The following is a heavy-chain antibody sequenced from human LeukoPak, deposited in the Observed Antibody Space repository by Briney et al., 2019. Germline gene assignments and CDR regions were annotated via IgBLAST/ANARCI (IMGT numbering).Heavy chain of an antibody. CDR1: GDTCSYHS. CDR3: ASLKNYYDSSGYLVTDAFDI. V-gene: IGHV1-18*01. CDR2: ISGYNGNT. J-gene: IGHJ3*02. Sequence: ASVKVSSKTFGDTCSYHSINWVRQAPGQGLEWMGWISGYNGNTNYAQKLQGRVTMTTDTSTSTAYMELRGLKSDDTAVYYCASLKNYYDSSGYLVTDAFDIWGQGTMVTVSS. D-gene: IGHD3-22*01.